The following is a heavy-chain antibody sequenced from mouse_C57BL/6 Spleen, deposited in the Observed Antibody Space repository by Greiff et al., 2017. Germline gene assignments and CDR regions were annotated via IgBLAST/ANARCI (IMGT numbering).Heavy chain of an antibody. J-gene: IGHJ3*01. D-gene: IGHD2-4*01. Sequence: EVKLMESGPGLVKPSQSLSLTCSVTGYSITSGYYWNWIRQFPGNKLEWMGYISYDGSNNYNPALKNRISIARDTSKNQFFLKLNSVTTEDTATYYCARDDDSFAYWGQGTLVTVSA. CDR2: ISYDGSN. V-gene: IGHV3-6*01. CDR1: GYSITSGYY. CDR3: ARDDDSFAY.